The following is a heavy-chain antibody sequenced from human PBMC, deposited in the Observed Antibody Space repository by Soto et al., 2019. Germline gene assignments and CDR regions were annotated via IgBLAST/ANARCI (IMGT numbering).Heavy chain of an antibody. J-gene: IGHJ6*02. CDR2: ISYDGTNK. D-gene: IGHD6-19*01. Sequence: QVQLVESGGGVVQPGRSLRLSCAASGFTFNSYAMHWVRQAPGQGLEWVAVISYDGTNKYYGDSVKGRFTISRDNSKNTVYLQMNSLRAEDTAEYYCAKYQCGYALLQSSGSYCQYDYDGRDVWGQGTTVTVSS. CDR1: GFTFNSYA. CDR3: AKYQCGYALLQSSGSYCQYDYDGRDV. V-gene: IGHV3-30*18.